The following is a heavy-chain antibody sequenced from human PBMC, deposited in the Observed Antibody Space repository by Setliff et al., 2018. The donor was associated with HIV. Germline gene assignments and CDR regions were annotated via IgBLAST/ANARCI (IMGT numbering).Heavy chain of an antibody. CDR1: TESFSGYS. Sequence: SETLSLTCVVYTESFSGYSWSWIRQPPGKGLEWIGEINHSGSTNYNPSLKSRVTISVDTSKNQFSLKLSSVTAADTAVYYCTRAEQQLPYYYYYYGMDVWGQGTTVTVSS. D-gene: IGHD6-13*01. CDR2: INHSGST. CDR3: TRAEQQLPYYYYYYGMDV. V-gene: IGHV4-34*01. J-gene: IGHJ6*02.